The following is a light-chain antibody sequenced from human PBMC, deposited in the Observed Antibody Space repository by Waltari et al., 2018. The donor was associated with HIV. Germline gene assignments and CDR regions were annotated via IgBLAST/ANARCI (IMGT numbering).Light chain of an antibody. J-gene: IGLJ3*02. Sequence: QSVVTQPPSASGTPGQNISISCSGDISNLGGNFVYWYQQRPGTAPRLLIYRNDRRPSGVPDRFSGSKSATSASLAISGLRAEDEADYRCSTWDNSLSHWVFGGGTKVTVL. V-gene: IGLV1-47*01. CDR3: STWDNSLSHWV. CDR2: RND. CDR1: ISNLGGNF.